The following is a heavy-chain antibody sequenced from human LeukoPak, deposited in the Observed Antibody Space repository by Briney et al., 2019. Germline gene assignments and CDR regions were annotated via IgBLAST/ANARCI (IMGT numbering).Heavy chain of an antibody. CDR1: GVTFSNSW. CDR2: INPDGSST. D-gene: IGHD1-26*01. Sequence: PGGSLRLSCAASGVTFSNSWMHWVRQAPGKGMVWVSRINPDGSSTTYADSVKGRFTISRDNAKNTVYLQMNSLRAEDTAVYYCVRSVGGTDSWGQGTLVTVSS. J-gene: IGHJ4*02. CDR3: VRSVGGTDS. V-gene: IGHV3-74*01.